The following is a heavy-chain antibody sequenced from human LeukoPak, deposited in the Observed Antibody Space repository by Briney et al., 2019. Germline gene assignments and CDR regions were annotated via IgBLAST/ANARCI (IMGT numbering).Heavy chain of an antibody. CDR3: ARDLSPSGYANFDY. V-gene: IGHV1-2*02. J-gene: IGHJ4*02. CDR2: INPNSGGT. D-gene: IGHD6-6*01. CDR1: GYTFTGYY. Sequence: ASVKVTCKASGYTFTGYYMHWVRQAPGQGLEWMGWINPNSGGTNYAQKFQGRVTMTRDTSISTAYMELSRLRSDDTAVYYCARDLSPSGYANFDYWGQGTLVTVSS.